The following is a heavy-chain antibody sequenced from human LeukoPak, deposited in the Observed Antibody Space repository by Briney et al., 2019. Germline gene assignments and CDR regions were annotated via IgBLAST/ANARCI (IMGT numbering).Heavy chain of an antibody. CDR1: GYTFSNYD. CDR2: MNPKSGNT. Sequence: ASVKVSCKASGYTFSNYDINWVRQATGKGLEWMGWMNPKSGNTGYAQNFQGRATMTRNSSITTSYMELSSLRSEDTAVYYCARASRTYFGDYLYYFDSWGQGTLVTVSS. CDR3: ARASRTYFGDYLYYFDS. J-gene: IGHJ4*02. D-gene: IGHD4-17*01. V-gene: IGHV1-8*01.